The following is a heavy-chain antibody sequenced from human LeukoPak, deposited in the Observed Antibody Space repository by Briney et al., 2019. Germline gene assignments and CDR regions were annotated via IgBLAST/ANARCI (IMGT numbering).Heavy chain of an antibody. CDR1: GYTFSSYS. CDR2: ISSGGTSI. V-gene: IGHV3-48*01. CDR3: ARDEEARLATSRGFDP. D-gene: IGHD1-1*01. J-gene: IGHJ5*02. Sequence: PGGSLRLSCAASGYTFSSYSMNWVRQAPGKGLEWVSYISSGGTSIYYADSVKGRFTVSRDNARNSLFLQMNSLRAEDTAVYYCARDEEARLATSRGFDPWGQGTLGTVSS.